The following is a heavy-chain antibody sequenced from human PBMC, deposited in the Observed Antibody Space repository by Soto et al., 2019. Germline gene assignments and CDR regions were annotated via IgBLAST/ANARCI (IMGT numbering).Heavy chain of an antibody. CDR2: ISGSGDST. V-gene: IGHV3-23*01. Sequence: GVSLKLSCPDLGFPFCSYAMSWVGQAPGKVLECVSTISGSGDSTYYADSVRGRFTISRDNSKNTLYLQMNSLRAEDTAVYYCAKETLGYCSSGSCRIDYWGQGP. CDR1: GFPFCSYA. J-gene: IGHJ4*02. CDR3: AKETLGYCSSGSCRIDY. D-gene: IGHD2-15*01.